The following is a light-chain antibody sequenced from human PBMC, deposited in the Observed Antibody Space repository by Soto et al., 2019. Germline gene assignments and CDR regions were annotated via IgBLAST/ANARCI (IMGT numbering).Light chain of an antibody. Sequence: EIVLTQSPGTLSLSPGERATLSCRASQSVSSNYLAWYQQKSGQAPRLLIYDASSRATGIPDRFSGSGSGTDFTLTISRLESEDFAVYYCQQYGSSPLTVGGGTKVEIK. J-gene: IGKJ4*01. CDR3: QQYGSSPLT. CDR1: QSVSSNY. CDR2: DAS. V-gene: IGKV3-20*01.